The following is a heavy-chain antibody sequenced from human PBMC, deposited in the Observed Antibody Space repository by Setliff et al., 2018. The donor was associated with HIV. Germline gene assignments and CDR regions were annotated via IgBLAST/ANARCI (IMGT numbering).Heavy chain of an antibody. CDR2: ISSSSSTI. V-gene: IGHV3-48*01. J-gene: IGHJ5*02. D-gene: IGHD3-22*01. CDR1: GFTFSSYS. Sequence: PGGSLRLSCAASGFTFSSYSMNWVRQAPGKGLEWVSYISSSSSTIYYADSVKGRFTIFRDNAKNSLYLQMNSLRAEDTAVYYCARSQGSRGYVNWFDPWGQGTLVTVSS. CDR3: ARSQGSRGYVNWFDP.